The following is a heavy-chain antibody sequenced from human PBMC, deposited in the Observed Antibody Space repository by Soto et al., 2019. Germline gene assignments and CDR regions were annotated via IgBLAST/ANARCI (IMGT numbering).Heavy chain of an antibody. CDR2: IIPISGTA. V-gene: IGHV1-69*01. D-gene: IGHD2-2*01. Sequence: QVQLEQSGAEVKKPGSSVKVSCKASGGTFSSYAISWVRQAPGQGLEWMGGIIPISGTANYAQKFQGRATITADESTSTAYMELSSLRSEDTAVYYCARSQGSSTSLEIYYYYYYGMDVWGQGTTVTVSS. J-gene: IGHJ6*02. CDR1: GGTFSSYA. CDR3: ARSQGSSTSLEIYYYYYYGMDV.